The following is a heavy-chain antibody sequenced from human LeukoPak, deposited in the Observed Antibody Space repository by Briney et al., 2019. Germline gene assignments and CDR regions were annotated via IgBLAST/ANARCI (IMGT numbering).Heavy chain of an antibody. CDR3: ARDQGITGTTRSYNWFDP. D-gene: IGHD1-7*01. CDR1: GGTFSSYA. Sequence: SVKVSCKASGGTFSSYAISWVRQAPGQGLEWMGGIIPIFGTANYAQKFQGRVTITTDESTSTAYMELSSLRSEDTAVYYCARDQGITGTTRSYNWFDPWGQGTLVTVSS. CDR2: IIPIFGTA. V-gene: IGHV1-69*05. J-gene: IGHJ5*02.